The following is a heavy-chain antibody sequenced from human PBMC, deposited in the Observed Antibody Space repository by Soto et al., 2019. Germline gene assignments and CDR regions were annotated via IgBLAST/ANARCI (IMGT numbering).Heavy chain of an antibody. J-gene: IGHJ5*02. D-gene: IGHD6-13*01. CDR3: ARDRYSSSWQNWFDP. V-gene: IGHV4-59*01. Sequence: QVQLQESGPGLVKPSETLSLTCTVSGGSISSYYWSWIRQPPGKGLEWIGYIYYSGSTNYNPSLKSQVTISVDTSKNQFSLKLSSVTAADTAVYYCARDRYSSSWQNWFDPWGQGTLVTVSS. CDR2: IYYSGST. CDR1: GGSISSYY.